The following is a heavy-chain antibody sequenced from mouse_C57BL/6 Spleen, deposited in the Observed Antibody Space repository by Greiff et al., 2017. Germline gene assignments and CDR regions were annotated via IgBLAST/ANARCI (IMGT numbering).Heavy chain of an antibody. D-gene: IGHD2-4*01. Sequence: EVKLQQSGPELVKPGASVKISCKASGYTFTDYYMNWVKQSHGKSLEWIGDINPNNGGTSYNQKFKGKATLTVDKSSSTAYMELRSLTSEDSAVYYCARGDYGGYFDVWGTGTTVTVSS. CDR1: GYTFTDYY. J-gene: IGHJ1*03. CDR2: INPNNGGT. CDR3: ARGDYGGYFDV. V-gene: IGHV1-26*01.